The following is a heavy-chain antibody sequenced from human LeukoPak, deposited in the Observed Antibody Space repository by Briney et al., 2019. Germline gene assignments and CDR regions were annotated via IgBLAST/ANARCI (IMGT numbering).Heavy chain of an antibody. J-gene: IGHJ6*03. CDR3: ARGARGWYDAKYYYYMDV. Sequence: PSETLSLTCTVSGGSISSYYWSWIRQPPGKGLEWFGYIYYSGSTNYNPSLKSRVTISVDTSKNQFSLKLSSVTAADTAVYYCARGARGWYDAKYYYYMDVWGKGTTVTISS. V-gene: IGHV4-59*01. D-gene: IGHD6-19*01. CDR1: GGSISSYY. CDR2: IYYSGST.